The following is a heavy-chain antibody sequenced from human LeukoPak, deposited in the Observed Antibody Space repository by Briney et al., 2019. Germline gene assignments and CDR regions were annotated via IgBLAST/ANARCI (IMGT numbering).Heavy chain of an antibody. Sequence: GGSLRLSCAASGLTFSSNGMHWVRQAPGKGLEWVAVISYDGNDKDHADSVRGRFTISKDISKNTLYLQMNSLRAEDTAVYYCARRAYNWGAFDIWGQGTMVTVSS. CDR1: GLTFSSNG. J-gene: IGHJ3*02. D-gene: IGHD5-24*01. CDR2: ISYDGNDK. CDR3: ARRAYNWGAFDI. V-gene: IGHV3-30*03.